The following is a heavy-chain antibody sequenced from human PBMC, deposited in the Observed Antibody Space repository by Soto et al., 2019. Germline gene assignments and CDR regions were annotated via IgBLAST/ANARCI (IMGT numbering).Heavy chain of an antibody. CDR1: GFTFSSYA. J-gene: IGHJ6*02. D-gene: IGHD2-21*02. CDR2: ISYDGSSK. V-gene: IGHV3-30-3*01. Sequence: QVQLVESGGGVVQPGRSLRLSCATSGFTFSSYAMHWVRQAPGKGLEWVAVISYDGSSKYYADSVKGRFTISRDNSKNTXYLQMNSLRXEXXALYYCARDRTAQYYYYGMDVWGQGTTVTVSS. CDR3: ARDRTAQYYYYGMDV.